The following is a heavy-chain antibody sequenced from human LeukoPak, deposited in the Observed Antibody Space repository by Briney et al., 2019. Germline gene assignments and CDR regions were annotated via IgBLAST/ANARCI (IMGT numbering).Heavy chain of an antibody. V-gene: IGHV3-73*01. CDR3: AKSGYNRFDY. Sequence: GGSLKLSCAASGFTFSGSAMLWVRQASGKGLEWVGRIRSKANSYATAYAASVKGRFTISRDNSKNTLYLQMNSLRAEDTAVYYCAKSGYNRFDYWGQGTLVTVSS. J-gene: IGHJ4*02. CDR1: GFTFSGSA. CDR2: IRSKANSYAT. D-gene: IGHD5-24*01.